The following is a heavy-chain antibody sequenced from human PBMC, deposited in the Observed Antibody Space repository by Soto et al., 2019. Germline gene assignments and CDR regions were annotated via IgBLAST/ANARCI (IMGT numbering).Heavy chain of an antibody. Sequence: SGTLFLPRSFSCDSINNDKYYLGWVRQPPGKGLEWIGSIYFRGNTYYNPSLQTRVTISLDKSKSQFSLKLNSVTAADSAVYFCARLEGLATISYYFDFWGQGALVTVSS. CDR2: IYFRGNT. CDR1: CDSINNDKYY. CDR3: ARLEGLATISYYFDF. V-gene: IGHV4-39*01. J-gene: IGHJ4*02. D-gene: IGHD3-9*01.